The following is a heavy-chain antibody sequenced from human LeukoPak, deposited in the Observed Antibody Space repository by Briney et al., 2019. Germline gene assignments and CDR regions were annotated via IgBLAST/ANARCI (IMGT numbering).Heavy chain of an antibody. CDR3: AKDKGDSSGWLYYFDY. J-gene: IGHJ4*02. CDR1: GFTFSSYA. Sequence: GGSLRLSCAASGFTFSSYAMHWVRQAPGKGLEWVSAISGSGGSTYYADSVKGRFTISRDNSKNTLYLQMNSLRAEDTAVYYCAKDKGDSSGWLYYFDYWGQGTLVTVSS. CDR2: ISGSGGST. V-gene: IGHV3-23*01. D-gene: IGHD6-19*01.